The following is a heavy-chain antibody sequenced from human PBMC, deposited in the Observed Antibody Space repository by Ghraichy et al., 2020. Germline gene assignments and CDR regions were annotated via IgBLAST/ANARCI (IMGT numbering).Heavy chain of an antibody. CDR3: AKARRSSGWFG. CDR2: ISGSGGST. V-gene: IGHV3-23*01. D-gene: IGHD6-19*01. J-gene: IGHJ4*02. CDR1: GFTFSSYA. Sequence: GGSLRLSCAASGFTFSSYAMSWVRQAPGKGLEWVSAISGSGGSTYYADSVKGRFTISRDNSKNTLYLQMNSLRAKDTAVYYCAKARRSSGWFGWGQGTLVTVSS.